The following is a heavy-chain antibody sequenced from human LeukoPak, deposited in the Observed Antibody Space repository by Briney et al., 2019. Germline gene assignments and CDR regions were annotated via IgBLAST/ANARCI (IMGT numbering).Heavy chain of an antibody. CDR2: INAGNGNT. V-gene: IGHV1-3*01. Sequence: ASVKVPCMASGYTFTSYAMHWVRQAPGQRLEWMGWINAGNGNTKYSQKFQGRVTITRDTSASTAYMELSSLRSEDTAVYYCAMHVDTAMVFDYWGRGTLVTVSS. J-gene: IGHJ4*02. D-gene: IGHD5-18*01. CDR1: GYTFTSYA. CDR3: AMHVDTAMVFDY.